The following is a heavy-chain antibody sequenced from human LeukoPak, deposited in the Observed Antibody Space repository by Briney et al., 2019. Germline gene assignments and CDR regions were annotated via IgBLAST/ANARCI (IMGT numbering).Heavy chain of an antibody. D-gene: IGHD2-2*01. J-gene: IGHJ2*01. CDR3: ARNPQLLPDWNFDL. CDR1: GFSFSSYG. CDR2: IWCDGSNE. Sequence: PGRSLRLSCVASGFSFSSYGIHWVRQAPGKGLEWVSVIWCDGSNEHYAESVKGRFTISRDNSKNTVFLQMKSLRVEDTAVYYCARNPQLLPDWNFDLWGRGTLVTVSS. V-gene: IGHV3-33*01.